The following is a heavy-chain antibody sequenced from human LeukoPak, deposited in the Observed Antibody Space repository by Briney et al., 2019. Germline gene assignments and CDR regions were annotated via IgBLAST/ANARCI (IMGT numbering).Heavy chain of an antibody. D-gene: IGHD3-16*02. CDR2: INHSGST. J-gene: IGHJ5*02. CDR1: GGSISSYY. Sequence: SETLSLTCTVSGGSISSYYWSWIRQPPGKGLEWIGEINHSGSTNYNPSLKSRVTISVDTSKNQFSLKLSSVTAADTAVYYCARGFYDYVWGSYRTLNWFDPWGQGTLVTVPS. CDR3: ARGFYDYVWGSYRTLNWFDP. V-gene: IGHV4-34*01.